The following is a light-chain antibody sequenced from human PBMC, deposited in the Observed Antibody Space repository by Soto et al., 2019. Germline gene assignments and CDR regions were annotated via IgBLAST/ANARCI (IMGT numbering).Light chain of an antibody. CDR1: TSNIGSNT. V-gene: IGLV1-44*01. CDR3: AAWDASLDNYV. J-gene: IGLJ1*01. CDR2: SNN. Sequence: PPSASGTPGQRGTISCSGGTSNIGSNTVNWYQQLPGTAPKLLIYSNNQRPSGVPDRFSGSKSGTSASLAISGLQSEDEADYYCAAWDASLDNYVFGTGTKVTVL.